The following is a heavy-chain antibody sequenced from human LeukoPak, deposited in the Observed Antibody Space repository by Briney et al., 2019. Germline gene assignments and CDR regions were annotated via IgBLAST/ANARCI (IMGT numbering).Heavy chain of an antibody. CDR2: VNGAGTTT. J-gene: IGHJ1*01. V-gene: IGHV3-74*03. CDR3: ARDLDGYRHGDGA. Sequence: GGSLRLSCAASGFTFSSYWMHWVRQAPGQGLVWVSRVNGAGTTTTYADSVQGRFTISRDNAKNTLYLQMNSLRAEDTAVYYCARDLDGYRHGDGAWGQGTLVTVSS. D-gene: IGHD5-18*01. CDR1: GFTFSSYW.